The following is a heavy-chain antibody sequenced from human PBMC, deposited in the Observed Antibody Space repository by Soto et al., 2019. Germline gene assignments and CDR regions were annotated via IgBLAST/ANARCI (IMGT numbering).Heavy chain of an antibody. CDR2: IWYDGSNK. CDR1: GFTFSSYG. V-gene: IGHV3-33*01. D-gene: IGHD6-19*01. CDR3: ARDRYSSAWYDLDY. Sequence: QVQLVESGGGVVQPGRSLRLSCAASGFTFSSYGMHWVRQAPGKGLEWVAVIWYDGSNKYYADSVKGRFTISRDNSKNTLYLQVNSLRAEDTAVYYCARDRYSSAWYDLDYWGQGTLVTVSS. J-gene: IGHJ4*02.